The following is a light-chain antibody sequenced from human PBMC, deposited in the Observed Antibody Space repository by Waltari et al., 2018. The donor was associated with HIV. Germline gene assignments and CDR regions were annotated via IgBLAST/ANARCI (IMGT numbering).Light chain of an antibody. J-gene: IGLJ3*02. CDR3: CSYAGSNTWV. Sequence: QSALTQPASVSGSPGQSITISCTGTSTDVGSRNLVSWYQHHPDKAPKLIIFEVSKRPSGVSYRFSGSKSVNTASLAISGLQAADEADYYCCSYAGSNTWVFGGGTKLTVL. CDR1: STDVGSRNL. V-gene: IGLV2-23*02. CDR2: EVS.